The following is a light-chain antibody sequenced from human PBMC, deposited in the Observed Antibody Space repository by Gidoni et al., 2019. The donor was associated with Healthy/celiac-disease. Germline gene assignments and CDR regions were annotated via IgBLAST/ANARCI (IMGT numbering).Light chain of an antibody. CDR3: QQYNNWLVYT. V-gene: IGKV3-15*01. J-gene: IGKJ2*01. CDR1: QRVSSN. Sequence: EIVMTQPPATLSVSPGERATLSCRASQRVSSNLAWYQQKPGQAPRLLIYGASTRATGIPARFSGSGSGTEFTLTISSLQSEDFAVYYCQQYNNWLVYTFGQXTKLEIK. CDR2: GAS.